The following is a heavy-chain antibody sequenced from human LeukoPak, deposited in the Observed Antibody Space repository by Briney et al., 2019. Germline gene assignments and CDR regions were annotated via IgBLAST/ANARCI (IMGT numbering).Heavy chain of an antibody. Sequence: PGGSLRLSCAASGFTFSNYDMHWVRQATGKGLEWVSAIGTAGDTYYSGSVKGRFTISRENAKNSLYLQMNSLKAGDTAVYYCARRGYNWIDYWGQGTLVTVSS. CDR3: ARRGYNWIDY. D-gene: IGHD1-1*01. CDR2: IGTAGDT. V-gene: IGHV3-13*01. CDR1: GFTFSNYD. J-gene: IGHJ4*02.